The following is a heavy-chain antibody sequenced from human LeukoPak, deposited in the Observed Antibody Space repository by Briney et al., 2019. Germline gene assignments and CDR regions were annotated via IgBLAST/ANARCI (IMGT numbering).Heavy chain of an antibody. CDR1: GYSFTSYW. CDR3: ARRDSSGGACYSIY. V-gene: IGHV5-51*01. J-gene: IGHJ4*02. CDR2: INPGDADT. Sequence: GESLKISCKGSGYSFTSYWNGWVRQMPGRGLEWMGMINPGDADTMYSPSYQGQVTISADKSISTAYLQWSSLKASDTAMHYCARRDSSGGACYSIYWGQGALVTVSS. D-gene: IGHD2-15*01.